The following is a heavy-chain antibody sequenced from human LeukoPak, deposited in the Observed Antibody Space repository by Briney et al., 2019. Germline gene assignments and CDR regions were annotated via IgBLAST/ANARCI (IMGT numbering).Heavy chain of an antibody. CDR3: ARGSSWYLRDFDY. Sequence: SETLSLTCTVSGGSVSSYYWSWIRQPPGKGLEWIGYMYYSGSTNYNPSLKSRVTTSVDTSKNQFSLKLSSVTAADTAVYYCARGSSWYLRDFDYWGQGTLVTVSS. CDR2: MYYSGST. J-gene: IGHJ4*02. CDR1: GGSVSSYY. D-gene: IGHD6-13*01. V-gene: IGHV4-59*02.